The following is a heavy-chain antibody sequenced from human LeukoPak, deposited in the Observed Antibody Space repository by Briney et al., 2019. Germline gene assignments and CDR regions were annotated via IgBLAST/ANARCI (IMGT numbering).Heavy chain of an antibody. CDR2: IKNDGGTT. CDR3: ARGIARGSGSTQGY. CDR1: GFTFSDYW. D-gene: IGHD3-10*01. V-gene: IGHV3-74*01. Sequence: PGGSLRLSCATSGFTFSDYWMHWVRQAPGKGLVWVSRIKNDGGTTNYADSVKGRLTISRDNAKNTLYLQLDSLRAEDTAIYYCARGIARGSGSTQGYWGQGTLVTVSS. J-gene: IGHJ4*02.